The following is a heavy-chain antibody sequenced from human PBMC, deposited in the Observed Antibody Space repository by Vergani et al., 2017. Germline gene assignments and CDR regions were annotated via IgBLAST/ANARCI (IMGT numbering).Heavy chain of an antibody. D-gene: IGHD2-2*01. CDR2: ISGSGGST. CDR3: AKSRRRGSSTSCYFSPADY. J-gene: IGHJ4*02. V-gene: IGHV3-23*01. Sequence: EVQMLESGGGLVQPGGSLRLSCAASGFTFSSYAMSCVRQAPGKCVEWVSAISGSGGSTYYADSVKGRFTISRDNSKNTLYRQMNSLRAEDTDVYYCAKSRRRGSSTSCYFSPADYWGQGTLVTVSS. CDR1: GFTFSSYA.